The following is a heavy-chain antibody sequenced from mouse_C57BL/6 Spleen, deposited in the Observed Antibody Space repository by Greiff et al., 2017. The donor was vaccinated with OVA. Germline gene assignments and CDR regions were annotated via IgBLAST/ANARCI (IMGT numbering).Heavy chain of an antibody. V-gene: IGHV1-52*01. CDR2: IDPSDSET. Sequence: QVHVKQSGAELVRPGSSVKLSCKASGYTFTSYWMHWVKQRPIQGLEWIGNIDPSDSETHYNQKFKDKATLTVDKSSSTAYMQLSSLTSEDSAVYYCARFGYDGYWYFDVWGTGTTVTVSS. D-gene: IGHD2-2*01. CDR1: GYTFTSYW. CDR3: ARFGYDGYWYFDV. J-gene: IGHJ1*03.